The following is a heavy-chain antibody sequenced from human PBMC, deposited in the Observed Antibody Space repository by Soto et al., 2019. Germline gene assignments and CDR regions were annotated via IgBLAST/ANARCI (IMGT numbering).Heavy chain of an antibody. V-gene: IGHV4-59*12. CDR1: GGSISSYY. J-gene: IGHJ4*02. CDR2: IYHSGST. D-gene: IGHD6-19*01. Sequence: SETLSLTCTVSGGSISSYYWSWIRQPPGKELEWIGYIYHSGSTYNNPSLKSRVTISVDRSKNQFSLKLRSGTAADTAVYYCATGNGYLDQWGQGNLVTVYS. CDR3: ATGNGYLDQ.